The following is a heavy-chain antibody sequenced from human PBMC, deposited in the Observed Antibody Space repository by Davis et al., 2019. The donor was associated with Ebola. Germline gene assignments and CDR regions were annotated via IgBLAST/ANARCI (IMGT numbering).Heavy chain of an antibody. D-gene: IGHD2-2*02. CDR1: GYSFTSYW. CDR3: ARRSTAIRNYGMDV. V-gene: IGHV5-10-1*01. CDR2: IDPSDSYT. J-gene: IGHJ6*02. Sequence: PGGSLRLSCKGSGYSFTSYWISWVRQLPGKGLEWMGRIDPSDSYTNYSPSFQGHVTISADKSISTAYLQWSSLKASDTAMYYCARRSTAIRNYGMDVWGQGTTVTVSS.